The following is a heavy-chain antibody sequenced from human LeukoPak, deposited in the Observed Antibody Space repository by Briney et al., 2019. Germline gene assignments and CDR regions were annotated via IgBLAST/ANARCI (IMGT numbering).Heavy chain of an antibody. D-gene: IGHD3-22*01. Sequence: ASVKVSCKASGYTFTSYGISWVRQAPGQGLEWMGWISAYNGNTNYAQKRQGRVTMTTDTSTSKAYMELRSLRSDDTAVYYCARGGDYYDSSGYYPWGQGTLVTVSS. V-gene: IGHV1-18*01. J-gene: IGHJ5*02. CDR3: ARGGDYYDSSGYYP. CDR1: GYTFTSYG. CDR2: ISAYNGNT.